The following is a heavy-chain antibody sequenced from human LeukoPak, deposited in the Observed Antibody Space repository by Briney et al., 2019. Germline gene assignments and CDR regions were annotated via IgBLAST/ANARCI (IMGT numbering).Heavy chain of an antibody. CDR1: GYTFTGYY. Sequence: ASVKVSCKASGYTFTGYYMHWVRQAPGQGLEWMGWINPNSGGTNYAEKFQGRVTMTRDTSISTAYTELSRLRSDDTAVYYCASVIAAAVHYFNYWGQGTLVTVSS. CDR3: ASVIAAAVHYFNY. D-gene: IGHD6-13*01. V-gene: IGHV1-2*02. CDR2: INPNSGGT. J-gene: IGHJ4*02.